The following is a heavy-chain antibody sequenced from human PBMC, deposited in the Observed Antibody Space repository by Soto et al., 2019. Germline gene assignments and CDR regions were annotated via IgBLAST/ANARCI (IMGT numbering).Heavy chain of an antibody. Sequence: QVQLQESGPGLVKPSGTLSLTCAVSGDSISTSDWWNWVRQPPGKGLEWIGEISHSGSTHYNPSLKSRVTISVDKSKKQFSLSLTSVTAADTAVYYCARGRAYGSAPAFDPWGQGTLVTVSS. D-gene: IGHD3-10*01. V-gene: IGHV4-4*02. CDR3: ARGRAYGSAPAFDP. CDR2: ISHSGST. CDR1: GDSISTSDW. J-gene: IGHJ5*02.